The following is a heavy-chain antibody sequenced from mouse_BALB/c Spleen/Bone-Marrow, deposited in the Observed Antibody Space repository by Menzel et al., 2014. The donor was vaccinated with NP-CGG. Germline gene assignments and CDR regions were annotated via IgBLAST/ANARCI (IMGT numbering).Heavy chain of an antibody. CDR1: GFSITSDYA. V-gene: IGHV3-2*02. D-gene: IGHD5-1*01. CDR3: ARGRPYHFDY. Sequence: DVQLVESGPGLVKPSQSLSLTCTVAGFSITSDYAWNWIRQFPGNKLEWMGYMSYSGSTNYNPSLKSRISFTRDTSQNQFFLQLNSVTTEDTATYYCARGRPYHFDYGGQGTTLPVSS. CDR2: MSYSGST. J-gene: IGHJ2*01.